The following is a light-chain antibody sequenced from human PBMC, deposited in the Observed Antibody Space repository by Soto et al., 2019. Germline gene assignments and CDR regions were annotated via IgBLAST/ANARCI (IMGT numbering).Light chain of an antibody. CDR2: KAS. CDR1: QSISDW. Sequence: DIQMTQSPSTLSASVGDRVTITCRASQSISDWVAWFQQTPGKAPKLLIYKASSLDFGVPSRFSGGGSGTEFSLTISSLQPGDFATYYCQQYNTYPYTFGPGTKLEIE. J-gene: IGKJ2*01. CDR3: QQYNTYPYT. V-gene: IGKV1-5*03.